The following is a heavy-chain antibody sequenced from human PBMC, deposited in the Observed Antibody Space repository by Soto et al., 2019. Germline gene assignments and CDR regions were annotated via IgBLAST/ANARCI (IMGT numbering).Heavy chain of an antibody. J-gene: IGHJ6*02. Sequence: PGGSLRLSCAASEFTFSNYVMSWVRQAPGTGLKWVSIISVDSRATYYADSVEGRFTVSRDNARNSVSLQMDSLRDEDAAVYYCARIKLVEWFFINVDVYDMDVWGQGTPVTVSS. CDR2: ISVDSRAT. CDR3: ARIKLVEWFFINVDVYDMDV. CDR1: EFTFSNYV. D-gene: IGHD3-3*01. V-gene: IGHV3-21*01.